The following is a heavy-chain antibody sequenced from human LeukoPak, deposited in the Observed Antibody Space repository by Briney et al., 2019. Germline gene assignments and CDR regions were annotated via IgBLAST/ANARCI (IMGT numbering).Heavy chain of an antibody. CDR1: GGSISSSSYY. Sequence: SETLSLTCTVSGGSISSSSYYWGWIRQPPGKGLEWIGSIYYSGSTYYNPSLKSRVTISVDTSKNQFSLKLSSVTAADTAVYYCARRNKGLIVVVPAAHFDYWGQGTLVTVSS. D-gene: IGHD2-2*01. J-gene: IGHJ4*02. V-gene: IGHV4-39*01. CDR2: IYYSGST. CDR3: ARRNKGLIVVVPAAHFDY.